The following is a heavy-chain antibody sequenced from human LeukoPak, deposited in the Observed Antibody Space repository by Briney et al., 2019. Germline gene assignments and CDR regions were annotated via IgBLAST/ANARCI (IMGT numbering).Heavy chain of an antibody. D-gene: IGHD6-19*01. J-gene: IGHJ5*02. CDR1: GFTFSSHA. Sequence: AGWSLRLSCAASGFTFSSHAMSWVRQAPGQGLEWISTISDNGGGTFYADSVKGRFTISRDNSKNTLSLQMNSLRAEDTAVYHCARSLVAVAAAWGQGTLVTVSS. V-gene: IGHV3-23*01. CDR2: ISDNGGGT. CDR3: ARSLVAVAAA.